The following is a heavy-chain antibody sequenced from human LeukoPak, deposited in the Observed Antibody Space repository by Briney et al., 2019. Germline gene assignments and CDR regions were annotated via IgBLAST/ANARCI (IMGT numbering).Heavy chain of an antibody. Sequence: PGGSLRLSSAASGFTFINYGMHWVRQAPGKGLEWGALISYDGSNKYFSDSVKGRFTISRDNSKNTLYLQMHSLRAEDTAVYYCAKDNVAAAGRYFDYWGQGTLVTVSS. J-gene: IGHJ4*02. CDR2: ISYDGSNK. V-gene: IGHV3-30*18. D-gene: IGHD6-13*01. CDR3: AKDNVAAAGRYFDY. CDR1: GFTFINYG.